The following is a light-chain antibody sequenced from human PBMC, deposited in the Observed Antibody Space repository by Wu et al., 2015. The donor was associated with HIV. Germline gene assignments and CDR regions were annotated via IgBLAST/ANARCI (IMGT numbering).Light chain of an antibody. V-gene: IGKV3-20*01. CDR2: HAS. CDR3: QQYGGSPPVT. Sequence: EVVLTQSPGTLSLSPGERVTLSCRASQSVSGNSLAWYQQRLGRAPRLLIYHASSRATGIPDRFNGSGSGTDFTLTISKLEPEDCAVYYCQQYGGSPPVTFGQGTRLEIK. J-gene: IGKJ5*01. CDR1: QSVSGNS.